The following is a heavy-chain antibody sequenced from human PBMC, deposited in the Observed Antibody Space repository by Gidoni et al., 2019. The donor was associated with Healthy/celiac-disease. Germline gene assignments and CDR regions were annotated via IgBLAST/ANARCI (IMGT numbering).Heavy chain of an antibody. CDR3: ARGYGSGSYYGFDY. CDR1: GGPISSYY. CDR2: IYYSGST. D-gene: IGHD3-10*01. V-gene: IGHV4-59*01. J-gene: IGHJ4*02. Sequence: QVQLQASGPGRVQPSETMSRTCTVSGGPISSYYWSWIRQPPGKGLEWIGYIYYSGSTNYNPSLKSRVTISVDTSKNKFSLKLSSVTAADTAVYYCARGYGSGSYYGFDYWGQGTLVTVSS.